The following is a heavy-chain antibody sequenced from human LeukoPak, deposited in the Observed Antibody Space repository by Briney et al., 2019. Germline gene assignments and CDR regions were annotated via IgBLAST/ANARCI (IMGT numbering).Heavy chain of an antibody. CDR3: AKDRPSYSGSYLRDY. CDR1: GFTFSSYA. D-gene: IGHD1-26*01. J-gene: IGHJ4*02. Sequence: GGSLRLSCAASGFTFSSYAMSWVRQAPGKGLEWVSAISGSGGSTYYADSVRGRFTISRDNSKNTLYLQMNSLRAEDTAVYYCAKDRPSYSGSYLRDYWGQGTLVTVSS. CDR2: ISGSGGST. V-gene: IGHV3-23*01.